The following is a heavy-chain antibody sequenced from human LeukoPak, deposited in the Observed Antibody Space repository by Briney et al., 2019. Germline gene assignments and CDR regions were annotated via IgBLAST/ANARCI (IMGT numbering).Heavy chain of an antibody. CDR3: ASRPRSSWYGGQVDY. J-gene: IGHJ4*02. CDR2: IYYSGST. D-gene: IGHD6-13*01. Sequence: SETLSLTCTVSGGSISSYYWSWIRQPPGKGLEWIGYIYYSGSTNYNPSLKSRVTISVDTSKNQFSLKLSSVTAADTAVYYCASRPRSSWYGGQVDYWGQGTLVTVSS. V-gene: IGHV4-59*12. CDR1: GGSISSYY.